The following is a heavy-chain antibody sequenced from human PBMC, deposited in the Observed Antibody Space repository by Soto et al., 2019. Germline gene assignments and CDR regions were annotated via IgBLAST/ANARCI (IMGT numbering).Heavy chain of an antibody. CDR1: GFTFSSYG. D-gene: IGHD5-18*01. Sequence: QVQLVESGGGVVQPGRSLRLSCAASGFTFSSYGMHWVRQAPGKGLEWVAVIWYDGSNKYYADAVKGRFTISRDNSKNTLYLQMNSLRAEDTAVYYCARDNQRYSYGYIDYWGQGTLVTVSS. CDR3: ARDNQRYSYGYIDY. J-gene: IGHJ4*02. CDR2: IWYDGSNK. V-gene: IGHV3-33*01.